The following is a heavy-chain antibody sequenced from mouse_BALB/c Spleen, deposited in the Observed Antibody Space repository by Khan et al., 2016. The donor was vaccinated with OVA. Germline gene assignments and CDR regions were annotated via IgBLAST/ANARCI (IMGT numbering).Heavy chain of an antibody. CDR1: GFSLTTYG. J-gene: IGHJ3*01. CDR3: ARHSYRYDFTY. CDR2: IWSGGST. V-gene: IGHV2-2*01. Sequence: QVQLQQSGPGLVQPSQSLSITCTVSGFSLTTYGIHWVRQSPGKGLEWLGVIWSGGSTDYNAPFISRLSISQDNSKSQVFLKMNSLQADDTAIYYCARHSYRYDFTYWGQGTLVTVSA. D-gene: IGHD2-12*01.